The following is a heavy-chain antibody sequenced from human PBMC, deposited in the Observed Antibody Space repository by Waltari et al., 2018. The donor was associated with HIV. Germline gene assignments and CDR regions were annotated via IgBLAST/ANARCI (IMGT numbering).Heavy chain of an antibody. CDR3: VKAKVVSAYYYSLEY. D-gene: IGHD3-22*01. J-gene: IGHJ4*02. CDR2: ISYDGGTK. V-gene: IGHV3-30*18. Sequence: QVHLVESGGGVVQPGRSLRLSCATSGFTFSSYGMHWVRQAPGKGMGWVAVISYDGGTKYYADSVKGRFIISRDNSRNTLYLQLSTLRPEDTALYFCVKAKVVSAYYYSLEYWGQGTLVTVSS. CDR1: GFTFSSYG.